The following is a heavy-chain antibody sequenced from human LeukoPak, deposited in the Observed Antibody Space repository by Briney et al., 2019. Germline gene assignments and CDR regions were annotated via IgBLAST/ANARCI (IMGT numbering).Heavy chain of an antibody. CDR1: GYTFTGYY. CDR2: INPNSGGT. J-gene: IGHJ5*02. Sequence: GASVKVSCKASGYTFTGYYMHWVRQAPGQGLEWMGWINPNSGGTNYAQKFQGRVTMTRDTSISTAYMELSRLRSDDTAVYYCAKDRYYGSGSYGPFDPWGQGTLVTVSS. D-gene: IGHD3-10*01. V-gene: IGHV1-2*02. CDR3: AKDRYYGSGSYGPFDP.